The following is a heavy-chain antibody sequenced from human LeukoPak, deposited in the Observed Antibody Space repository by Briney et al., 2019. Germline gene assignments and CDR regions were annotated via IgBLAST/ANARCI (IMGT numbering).Heavy chain of an antibody. D-gene: IGHD3-3*01. J-gene: IGHJ5*02. V-gene: IGHV4-30-4*01. CDR2: IYYSGST. CDR3: ARGRYDFWSGYYPKTNWFDP. Sequence: SETLSLTCTVSGGSISSGDYYWSWIRQPPGKGLEWIGYIYYSGSTYYNPSLKSRVTISVDTSKNQFSLKLSSVTAADTAVYYCARGRYDFWSGYYPKTNWFDPWGQGTLVTVSS. CDR1: GGSISSGDYY.